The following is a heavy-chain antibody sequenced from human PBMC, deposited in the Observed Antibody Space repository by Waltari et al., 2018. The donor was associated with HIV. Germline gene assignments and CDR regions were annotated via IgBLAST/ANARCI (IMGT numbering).Heavy chain of an antibody. Sequence: QVPLVQAGAAVRKPGASVKGACQASGYTFTRYYMHWVRQAPGQGLEWMGVINPSGERTVYAQKFQGRVTMTRDASTSTVYMVLSTLRSEDTAVYYCARGFSGFDYWGQGTLITVSS. V-gene: IGHV1-46*01. J-gene: IGHJ4*02. CDR1: GYTFTRYY. CDR2: INPSGERT. CDR3: ARGFSGFDY.